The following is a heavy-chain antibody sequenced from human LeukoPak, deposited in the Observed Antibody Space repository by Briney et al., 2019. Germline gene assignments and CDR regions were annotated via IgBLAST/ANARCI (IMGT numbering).Heavy chain of an antibody. J-gene: IGHJ4*02. CDR3: ARADYYDSSGFDY. V-gene: IGHV4-61*02. CDR2: IYTSGST. CDR1: GGSISSGSYY. D-gene: IGHD3-22*01. Sequence: SQTLSLTCTVPGGSISSGSYYWSWIRQPAGKELEWLGRIYTSGSTNYNPSLKSRVTISVDTSKNQFSLKLSSVTAADTAVYYCARADYYDSSGFDYWGQGTLVTVSS.